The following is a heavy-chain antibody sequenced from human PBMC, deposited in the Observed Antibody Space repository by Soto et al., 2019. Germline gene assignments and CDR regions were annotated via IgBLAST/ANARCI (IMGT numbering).Heavy chain of an antibody. CDR1: AEYFSTYY. Sequence: PSETLSLTCAVSAEYFSTYYWHCIRQSPGRGLEWIGENNNTGRSNYNPSLKSRVTMSIGMSKSQVSLRLSSVTAADTGVYYCATGESNDWQVALDIWGQGKMLTFSS. V-gene: IGHV4-34*01. J-gene: IGHJ3*02. D-gene: IGHD3-9*01. CDR3: ATGESNDWQVALDI. CDR2: NNNTGRS.